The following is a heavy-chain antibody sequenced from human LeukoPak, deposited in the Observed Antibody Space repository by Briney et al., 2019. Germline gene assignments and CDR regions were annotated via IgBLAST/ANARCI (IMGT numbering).Heavy chain of an antibody. D-gene: IGHD6-13*01. V-gene: IGHV1-3*01. CDR1: GYTFINYA. CDR3: ARDEHHLVQGYYFDY. CDR2: INAGNGNT. Sequence: ASVKVSCKASGYTFINYAINWGRQAPGQRPEWMGWINAGNGNTKYSQKFQGRVTITRDTSASTAYMELSSLRSEDTALYYCARDEHHLVQGYYFDYWGQGTLVTVSS. J-gene: IGHJ4*02.